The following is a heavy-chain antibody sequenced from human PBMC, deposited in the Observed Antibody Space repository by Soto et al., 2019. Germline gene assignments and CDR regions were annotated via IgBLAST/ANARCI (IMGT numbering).Heavy chain of an antibody. J-gene: IGHJ6*02. V-gene: IGHV1-69*13. CDR2: IIPIFGTA. D-gene: IGHD4-4*01. CDR3: ARDKAVTPYYYGMDV. Sequence: SVKVSCKASGGTFSIYAISWVRQAPGQGLEWMGGIIPIFGTANYAQKFQGRVTITADESTSTAYMELSSLRSEDTAVYYCARDKAVTPYYYGMDVWGQGTTVTVSS. CDR1: GGTFSIYA.